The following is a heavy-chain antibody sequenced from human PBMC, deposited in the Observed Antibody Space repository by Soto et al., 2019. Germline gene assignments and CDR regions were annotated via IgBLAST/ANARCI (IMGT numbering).Heavy chain of an antibody. CDR2: IWYDGSNK. CDR3: ARDMRRVAAALALDY. J-gene: IGHJ4*02. D-gene: IGHD6-13*01. CDR1: GFTFSSYG. V-gene: IGHV3-33*01. Sequence: QVQLVESGGGVVQPGRSLRLSCAASGFTFSSYGMHWVRQAPGKGLEWVAVIWYDGSNKYYADSVKGRFTISRDNSKNTLYLQMNSLRAEDTAVYYCARDMRRVAAALALDYWGQGTLVTVSS.